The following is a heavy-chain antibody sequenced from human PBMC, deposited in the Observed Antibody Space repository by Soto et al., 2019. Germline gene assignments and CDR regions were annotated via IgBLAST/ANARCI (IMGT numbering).Heavy chain of an antibody. CDR3: ECMYKWNGWSDH. CDR2: IYSSGST. J-gene: IGHJ4*02. D-gene: IGHD1-20*01. V-gene: IGHV4-4*07. CDR1: GVSITSYY. Sequence: QVQLQESGPGLVKPSETLSLTCTVSGVSITSYYWSLIRQPAGKGLEWIGRIYSSGSTNYNPSLKSRVTMSIDTSQNQFYLKLSSVTAADTAVYYCECMYKWNGWSDHWGQGTLVTVSS.